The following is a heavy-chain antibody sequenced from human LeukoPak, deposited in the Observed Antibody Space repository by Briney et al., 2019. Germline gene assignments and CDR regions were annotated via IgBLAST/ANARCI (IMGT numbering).Heavy chain of an antibody. V-gene: IGHV3-9*01. Sequence: TGGSLRLSCAASGFTFDDYDMHWVRQAPGKGLEWVSGISWNSGSIGYADSVKGRFTISRDNAKNSLYLQMNSLRAEDTALYYCAKAGRGYNYGSFDYWGQGTLVTVSS. CDR3: AKAGRGYNYGSFDY. CDR1: GFTFDDYD. J-gene: IGHJ4*02. CDR2: ISWNSGSI. D-gene: IGHD5-18*01.